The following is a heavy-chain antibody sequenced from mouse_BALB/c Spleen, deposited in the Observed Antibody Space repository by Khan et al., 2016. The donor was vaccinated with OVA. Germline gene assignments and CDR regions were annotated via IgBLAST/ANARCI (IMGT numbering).Heavy chain of an antibody. CDR2: IWSDGST. Sequence: QVQLKESGPALVAPSQSLSITYTISGFSLTNYGVHWVRQPPGKGLEWLVVIWSDGSTTYNSALKSRLSISKDNSKSQVFLKMNSLQTDDTAMYXCARQCYEHYYMMDYWGQGTTVTVSS. V-gene: IGHV2-6-1*01. J-gene: IGHJ4*01. CDR1: GFSLTNYG. CDR3: ARQCYEHYYMMDY. D-gene: IGHD1-1*01.